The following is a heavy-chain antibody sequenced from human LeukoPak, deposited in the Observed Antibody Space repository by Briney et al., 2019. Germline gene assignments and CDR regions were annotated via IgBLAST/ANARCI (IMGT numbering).Heavy chain of an antibody. D-gene: IGHD3-3*01. V-gene: IGHV3-43D*04. CDR3: ARGWSGYSYYYYMDV. CDR1: GFTFDDCA. Sequence: GGSLRLSCAASGFTFDDCAMHWVRQAPGKGLEWVSLISWDGGSTYYADSVKGRFTISRDNSKNSLYLQMNSLRAEDTVLYYCARGWSGYSYYYYMDVWGKGTTVTVSS. CDR2: ISWDGGST. J-gene: IGHJ6*03.